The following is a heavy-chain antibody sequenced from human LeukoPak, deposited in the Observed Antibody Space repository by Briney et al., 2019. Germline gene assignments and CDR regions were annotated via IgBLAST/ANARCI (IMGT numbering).Heavy chain of an antibody. Sequence: GASVKVSCKASGYTFTSYGISWVRQAPGQGLEWMGWISAYNGNTNYAQKLQGRVTMTTDTSTSTAYMELRSLRSDDTAVYYCAFLGLDYYGSSAPPGYFDYWGQGTLVTVSS. J-gene: IGHJ4*02. CDR1: GYTFTSYG. D-gene: IGHD3-22*01. V-gene: IGHV1-18*01. CDR3: AFLGLDYYGSSAPPGYFDY. CDR2: ISAYNGNT.